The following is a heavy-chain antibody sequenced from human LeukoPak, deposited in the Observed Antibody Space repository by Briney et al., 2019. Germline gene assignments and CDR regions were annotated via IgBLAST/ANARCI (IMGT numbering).Heavy chain of an antibody. CDR2: IYYSGST. CDR1: GVSINRYH. D-gene: IGHD1-7*01. J-gene: IGHJ6*03. CDR3: AREVTGTKYYYMDV. V-gene: IGHV4-59*01. Sequence: PSETLSLTCTGSGVSINRYHGSWIRQPPGKGLEWIGYIYYSGSTNYNPSLKSRVTISVDTSKNQFSLTLSSVTAADTAVYYCAREVTGTKYYYMDVWGKGTTVTVSS.